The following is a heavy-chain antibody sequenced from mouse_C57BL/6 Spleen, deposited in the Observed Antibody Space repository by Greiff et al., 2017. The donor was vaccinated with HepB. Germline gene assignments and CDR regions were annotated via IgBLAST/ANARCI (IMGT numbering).Heavy chain of an antibody. CDR2: INPSSGYT. CDR1: GYTFTSYW. Sequence: QVHVKQSGAELAKPGASVKLSCKASGYTFTSYWMHWVKQRPGQGLEWIGYINPSSGYTKYNQKFKDKATLTADKSSSTAYMQLSSLTYEDSAVYYCARGEYGNYAGYWGQGTTLTVSS. CDR3: ARGEYGNYAGY. V-gene: IGHV1-7*01. D-gene: IGHD2-1*01. J-gene: IGHJ2*01.